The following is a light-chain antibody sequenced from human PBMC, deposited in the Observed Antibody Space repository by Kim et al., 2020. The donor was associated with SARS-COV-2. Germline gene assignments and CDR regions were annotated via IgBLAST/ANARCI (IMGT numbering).Light chain of an antibody. CDR2: GAS. V-gene: IGKV3-20*01. Sequence: SPGERATLSCRASQSVSSSYLAWYQQKPGQAPRLLIYGASSRATGIPDRFSGSRSGTDFTLTISRLEPEDFAVYYCQQYGSSLGYTFGQGTKLEI. CDR1: QSVSSSY. J-gene: IGKJ2*01. CDR3: QQYGSSLGYT.